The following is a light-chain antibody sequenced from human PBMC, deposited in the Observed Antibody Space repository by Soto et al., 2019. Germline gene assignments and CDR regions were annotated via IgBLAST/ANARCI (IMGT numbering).Light chain of an antibody. V-gene: IGKV1-27*01. CDR2: SAS. CDR1: QDISVD. Sequence: DIQMTQSPSSLSASVGDRVTITCRASQDISVDLAWYQHKTGKVPKLLIYSASTLQSGVPSRFSGSGSGTDFTLTITILQPEDVAPYFYQKFNTAPLTFGQGTRLEIK. J-gene: IGKJ5*01. CDR3: QKFNTAPLT.